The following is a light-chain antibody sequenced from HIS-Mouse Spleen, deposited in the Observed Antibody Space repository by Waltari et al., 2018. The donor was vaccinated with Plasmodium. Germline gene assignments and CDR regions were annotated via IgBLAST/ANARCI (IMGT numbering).Light chain of an antibody. CDR1: QSFRSN. CDR2: GAS. Sequence: EIVMTQSPATLSVSPGERATLSCRASQSFRSNLAWYQQKPGQAPRLLIYGASTRATGIPARFSGSGSGTEFTLTISSLQSEDFAVYYCQQYNNWSFTFGPGTKVDIK. V-gene: IGKV3-15*01. CDR3: QQYNNWSFT. J-gene: IGKJ3*01.